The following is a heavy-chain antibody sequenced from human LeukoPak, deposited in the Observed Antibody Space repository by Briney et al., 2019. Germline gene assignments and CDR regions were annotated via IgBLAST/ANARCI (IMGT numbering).Heavy chain of an antibody. CDR1: GGSISGYY. Sequence: PSETLSLTCTVSGGSISGYYWSWIRQPPGKGLEWIGYIYYSGSTNYNPSLKSRVTISVDTSKNQFSLKLSSVTAADTAVYYCASYDILTGYNFDYWGQGTLVTVSS. CDR2: IYYSGST. V-gene: IGHV4-59*01. CDR3: ASYDILTGYNFDY. J-gene: IGHJ4*02. D-gene: IGHD3-9*01.